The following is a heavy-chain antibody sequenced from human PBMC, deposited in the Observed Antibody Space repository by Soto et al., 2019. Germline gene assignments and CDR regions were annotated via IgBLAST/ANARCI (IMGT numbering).Heavy chain of an antibody. J-gene: IGHJ6*02. CDR1: GFTYSSYG. D-gene: IGHD3-10*01. Sequence: QVQLVESGGGVVQPGRSLRLSCAASGFTYSSYGMHWVRQAPGKGLEWVAVISYDGSNKYYADSVKGRFTISRDNSKNTLYLQRTSLRAEDTAVYYCAKDAPGRYYGSGTGARGRYYGMDVWGQGTTVTVSS. CDR2: ISYDGSNK. V-gene: IGHV3-30*18. CDR3: AKDAPGRYYGSGTGARGRYYGMDV.